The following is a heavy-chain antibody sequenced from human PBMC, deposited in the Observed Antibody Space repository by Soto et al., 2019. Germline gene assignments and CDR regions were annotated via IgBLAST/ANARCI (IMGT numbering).Heavy chain of an antibody. CDR3: AKXGYDFWSGYYTHGYFDY. CDR2: ISGSGGST. J-gene: IGHJ4*02. Sequence: GGSLRLSCAASGFTFSSYAMSWVRQAPGKGLEWVSAISGSGGSTYYADSVKGRFTISRDNSKNTLYLQMNSLRAEDTAVYYCAKXGYDFWSGYYTHGYFDYWGQGTLVTVSS. D-gene: IGHD3-3*01. CDR1: GFTFSSYA. V-gene: IGHV3-23*01.